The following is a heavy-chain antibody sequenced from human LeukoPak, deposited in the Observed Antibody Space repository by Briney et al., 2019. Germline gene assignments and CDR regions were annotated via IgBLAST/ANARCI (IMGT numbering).Heavy chain of an antibody. CDR1: GGSISSYY. CDR2: IYSSGSS. V-gene: IGHV4-4*07. J-gene: IGHJ4*02. D-gene: IGHD3-22*01. Sequence: SETLSLTCTVSGGSISSYYWNWIRQPAGKGLEWIGRIYSSGSSDYNSSFKSRVTMSVDMSKSQISLKLSSVTAADTAVYYCARDIAMIVRDWGQGALVTVSS. CDR3: ARDIAMIVRD.